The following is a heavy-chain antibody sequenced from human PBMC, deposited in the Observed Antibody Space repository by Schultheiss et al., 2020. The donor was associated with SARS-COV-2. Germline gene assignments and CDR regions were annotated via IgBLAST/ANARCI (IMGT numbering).Heavy chain of an antibody. J-gene: IGHJ4*02. V-gene: IGHV3-23*01. CDR1: GFTFSSYG. D-gene: IGHD5-12*01. Sequence: GGSLRLSCAASGFTFSSYGMHWVRQAPGKGLEWVSAISGSGGSTYYADSVKGRFTISRDNSKNTLYLQMSSMRAEDTGVYYCARDRYTGYDFDYWGQGTLVTVAS. CDR3: ARDRYTGYDFDY. CDR2: ISGSGGST.